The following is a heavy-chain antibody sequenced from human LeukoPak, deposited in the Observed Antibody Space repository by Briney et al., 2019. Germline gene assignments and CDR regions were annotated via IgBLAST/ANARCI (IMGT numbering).Heavy chain of an antibody. D-gene: IGHD2-2*01. V-gene: IGHV4-59*12. J-gene: IGHJ3*02. CDR3: ARYYASDAFDI. CDR2: IYYSGST. Sequence: NTSETLSLTCTVSGGSISSYYWSWIRQPPGKGLEWIGYIYYSGSTNYNPSLKSRVTISVDKSKNQFSLKLSSVTAADTAVYYCARYYASDAFDIWGQGTMVTVSS. CDR1: GGSISSYY.